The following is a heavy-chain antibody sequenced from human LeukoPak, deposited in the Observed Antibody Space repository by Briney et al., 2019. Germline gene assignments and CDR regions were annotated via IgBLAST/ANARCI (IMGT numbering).Heavy chain of an antibody. V-gene: IGHV3-30*18. CDR2: ISYDGSNK. CDR3: AKDVNGWYFDY. CDR1: GFIVSSDY. D-gene: IGHD6-19*01. J-gene: IGHJ4*02. Sequence: GGSLRLSCAVSGFIVSSDYMSWVRQAPGKGLEWVAVISYDGSNKYYADSVKGRFTISRDNSKNTLYLQMNSLRAEDTAVYYCAKDVNGWYFDYWGQGTLVTVSS.